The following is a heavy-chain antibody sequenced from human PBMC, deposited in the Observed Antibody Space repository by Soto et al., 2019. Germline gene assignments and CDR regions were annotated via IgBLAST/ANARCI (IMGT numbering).Heavy chain of an antibody. CDR2: IWYDGTQK. D-gene: IGHD1-26*01. V-gene: IGHV3-30*02. CDR1: GFTFNTYS. CDR3: AKDVKKGGSGWMWWELQPFDY. Sequence: GGSLRLSCEASGFTFNTYSMHWVRQPPGKGLEWLAAIWYDGTQKYYADSVKGRFIISRDNSKNTLYLQMNSLRAEDTAVYYCAKDVKKGGSGWMWWELQPFDYWGQGTLVTVSS. J-gene: IGHJ4*02.